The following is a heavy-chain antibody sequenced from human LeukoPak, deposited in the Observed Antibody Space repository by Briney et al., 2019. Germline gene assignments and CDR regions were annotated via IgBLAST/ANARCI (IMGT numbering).Heavy chain of an antibody. CDR1: GFTFGDYA. J-gene: IGHJ3*02. Sequence: GGSLRLSCTASGFTFGDYAMSWVRQAPGKGLEWVGFIRSKAYGATTECAASVKGRFTISRDDSKSFDDLQMNSLKSENTAVYYCTRDPRGTYGPDAFDIWGQGKMVTVSS. D-gene: IGHD1-26*01. CDR3: TRDPRGTYGPDAFDI. V-gene: IGHV3-49*04. CDR2: IRSKAYGATT.